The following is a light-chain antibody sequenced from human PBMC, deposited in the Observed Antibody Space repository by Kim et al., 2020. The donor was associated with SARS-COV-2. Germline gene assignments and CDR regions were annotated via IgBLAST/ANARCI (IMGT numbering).Light chain of an antibody. Sequence: SPRQPDSVTCCGAKLGDEKACWEQQKPGQPPVLVIYQDSKQPSGIPERFSGSNSGNAATLTISGTQAMDEADYYCQAWDSSTVVFGGGTQLTVL. CDR3: QAWDSSTVV. J-gene: IGLJ2*01. CDR2: QDS. V-gene: IGLV3-1*01. CDR1: KLGDEK.